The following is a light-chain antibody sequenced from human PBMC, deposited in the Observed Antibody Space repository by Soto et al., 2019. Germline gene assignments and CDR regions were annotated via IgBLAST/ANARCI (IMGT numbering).Light chain of an antibody. CDR3: QQSYSRPLT. CDR2: GAS. CDR1: QSIRSY. V-gene: IGKV1-39*01. J-gene: IGKJ4*01. Sequence: DIQMTQSPSALSASVGDRVTITCRASQSIRSYLNWYRQKPGKVPNLLIYGASSLQSGVPSRFSGSGYGTDFTLTIISLQPEDFATYYCQQSYSRPLTFGGGTKVEIK.